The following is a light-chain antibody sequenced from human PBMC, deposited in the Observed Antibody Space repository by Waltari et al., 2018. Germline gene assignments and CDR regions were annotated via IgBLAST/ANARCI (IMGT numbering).Light chain of an antibody. J-gene: IGKJ2*01. CDR2: KVS. CDR1: QSLVHTNGNTY. V-gene: IGKV2-30*02. Sequence: DVVMTQSPLSLPVTLGQPASISCRSTQSLVHTNGNTYLNWLQQRPGQSPRRLIYKVSNRDSEVPDRFSATGSATDFTLKISRVEADDIGIYYCMQVSQWPHTFGPGTKLEI. CDR3: MQVSQWPHT.